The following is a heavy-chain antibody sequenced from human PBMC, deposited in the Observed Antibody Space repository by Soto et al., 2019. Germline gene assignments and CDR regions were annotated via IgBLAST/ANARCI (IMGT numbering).Heavy chain of an antibody. V-gene: IGHV3-21*01. CDR2: ISSSSSYI. CDR1: GLTFGGYS. D-gene: IGHD3-22*01. J-gene: IGHJ4*02. Sequence: GRSLTLSSADSGLTFGGYSLNWARQVPGKGRQWLLSISSSSSYIYYADSVKSRFTISRDNAKNSLYLQMNSLRAEDTAVYYCARTSSGYYAPLDYWGQGTLVTVSS. CDR3: ARTSSGYYAPLDY.